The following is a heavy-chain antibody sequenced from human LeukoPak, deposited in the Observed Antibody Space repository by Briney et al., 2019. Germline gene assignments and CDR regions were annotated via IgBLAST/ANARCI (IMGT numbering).Heavy chain of an antibody. V-gene: IGHV3-74*01. CDR1: EFTFSSYW. J-gene: IGHJ4*02. Sequence: GGSLRLSCAASEFTFSSYWMHWVRQAPGKGLVWVSHINPDGTTTNYADSVKGRFTISRDNAKNTLHLQMNSLRAEDTAVYYCAKDLGGRRDYWGQGTLVTVSS. D-gene: IGHD3-16*01. CDR3: AKDLGGRRDY. CDR2: INPDGTTT.